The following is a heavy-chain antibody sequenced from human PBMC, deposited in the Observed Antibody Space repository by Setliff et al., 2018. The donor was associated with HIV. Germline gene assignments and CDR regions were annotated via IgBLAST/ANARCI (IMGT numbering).Heavy chain of an antibody. CDR3: ARDSSYGGIDY. V-gene: IGHV4-34*09. Sequence: SETLSLTCAVYGGSFSGYYWGWIRQPPGEGLEWIGSVSPGGTTYYNPSLKSRVTISVDTSKNQFSLKLSSVTAADTAVYYCARDSSYGGIDYWGQGTLVTVSS. D-gene: IGHD4-17*01. CDR1: GGSFSGYY. CDR2: VSPGGTT. J-gene: IGHJ4*02.